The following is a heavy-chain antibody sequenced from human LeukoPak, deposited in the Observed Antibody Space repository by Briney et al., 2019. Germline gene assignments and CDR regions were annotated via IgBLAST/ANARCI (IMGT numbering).Heavy chain of an antibody. J-gene: IGHJ4*02. V-gene: IGHV3-21*01. D-gene: IGHD6-19*01. CDR1: EFTFNSYI. CDR2: ISSASSYI. Sequence: GGSLRLSCAAAEFTFNSYIMNLVRHSPGKGLDWVSSISSASSYIYYADSVTGRFTISRENAKNSLYLQMNSLRAEDTALYYCARDLAVAGTAPYYFYNWGQGTLVTASS. CDR3: ARDLAVAGTAPYYFYN.